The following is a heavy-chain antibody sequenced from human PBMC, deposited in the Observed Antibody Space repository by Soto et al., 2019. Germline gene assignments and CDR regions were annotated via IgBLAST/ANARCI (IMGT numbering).Heavy chain of an antibody. CDR1: GGSISSSSYY. J-gene: IGHJ6*03. Sequence: QLQLQESGPGLVKPSETLSLTCTVSGGSISSSSYYWGWIRQPPGKGLEWIGSIYYSGSTYYNPSLKSRVTVSVDTSKNQFSLTLSSVTAADTAVYYCARLKTLSSYYMDVWGKGTTVTVSS. CDR2: IYYSGST. V-gene: IGHV4-39*01. CDR3: ARLKTLSSYYMDV.